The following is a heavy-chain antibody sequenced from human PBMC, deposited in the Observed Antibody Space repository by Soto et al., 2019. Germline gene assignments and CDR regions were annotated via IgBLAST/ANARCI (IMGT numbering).Heavy chain of an antibody. J-gene: IGHJ4*02. V-gene: IGHV1-69*10. Sequence: ASVKVSCKASGGTFSSYAISWVRQAPGQGLEWMGGIIPIFGIANYAQKFQGRVTITADKSTSTAYMELSSLRSEDTAVYYCARDFSGYSGYDYWGQGTLVTVSS. CDR3: ARDFSGYSGYDY. CDR1: GGTFSSYA. D-gene: IGHD5-12*01. CDR2: IIPIFGIA.